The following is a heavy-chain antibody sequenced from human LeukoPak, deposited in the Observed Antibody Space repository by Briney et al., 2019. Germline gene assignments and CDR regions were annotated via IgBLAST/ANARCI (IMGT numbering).Heavy chain of an antibody. J-gene: IGHJ5*02. V-gene: IGHV3-21*01. D-gene: IGHD4-17*01. Sequence: PGGSLRLSCAASGFTFSSHEMNWVRQAPGKGLEWVSFISSSSYYIYYADSVKGRFTISRDNAKNALYLQMNSLRVEDTAIFYCARSDYRKSYKWFDPWGQGTLVTVSS. CDR1: GFTFSSHE. CDR2: ISSSSYYI. CDR3: ARSDYRKSYKWFDP.